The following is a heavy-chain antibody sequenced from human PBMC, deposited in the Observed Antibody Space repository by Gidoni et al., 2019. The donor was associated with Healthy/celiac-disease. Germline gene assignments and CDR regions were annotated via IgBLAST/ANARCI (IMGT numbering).Heavy chain of an antibody. CDR2: ISWNSGSI. Sequence: EVQLVESVGGLVQRGSSLRLSCAAAGCTFDGYAMHWVRQAPGKGLEWVSGISWNSGSIGYADSVKGRFTISRDNAKNSLYLQMNSLRAEDTALYYCAKAGSGSYYNGGLFDYWGQGTLVTVSS. CDR1: GCTFDGYA. V-gene: IGHV3-9*01. CDR3: AKAGSGSYYNGGLFDY. J-gene: IGHJ4*02. D-gene: IGHD3-10*01.